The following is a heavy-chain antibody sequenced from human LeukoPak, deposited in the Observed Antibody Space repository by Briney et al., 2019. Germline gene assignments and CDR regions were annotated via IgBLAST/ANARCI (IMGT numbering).Heavy chain of an antibody. Sequence: ASVKVSCKASGYTFTGYYMHWVRQAPGQGLEWMGRINPNSGGTNYAQKFQGRVTMTRDRSISTAYMELSRLRSDDTAVYYCARIPLRVVVTATVYYFDYWGQGTLVTVSS. CDR2: INPNSGGT. J-gene: IGHJ4*02. D-gene: IGHD2-21*02. CDR1: GYTFTGYY. CDR3: ARIPLRVVVTATVYYFDY. V-gene: IGHV1-2*06.